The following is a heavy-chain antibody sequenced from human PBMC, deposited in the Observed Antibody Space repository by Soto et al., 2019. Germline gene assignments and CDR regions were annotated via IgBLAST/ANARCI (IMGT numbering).Heavy chain of an antibody. Sequence: QLVQSGAEVKKPGASVRVSCKTSGPTFIAYYIHWVRQAPGQGLEWMGWIDPKSGGTTYEQKFLGRVTMTRDTSINTAYMDLNRLTSGDTAVYYCARVSVDVPEWGQGPLITVSS. V-gene: IGHV1-2*02. J-gene: IGHJ4*02. CDR1: GPTFIAYY. CDR3: ARVSVDVPE. CDR2: IDPKSGGT. D-gene: IGHD5-12*01.